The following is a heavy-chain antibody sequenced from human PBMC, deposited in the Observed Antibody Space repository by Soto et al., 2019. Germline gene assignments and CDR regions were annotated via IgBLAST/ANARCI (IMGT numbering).Heavy chain of an antibody. J-gene: IGHJ5*02. CDR2: INAGNGNT. V-gene: IGHV1-3*01. D-gene: IGHD3-10*01. CDR3: ARDRGWNNWFDP. Sequence: QVQLVQSGAEVKKPGASVKVSCKASGYTFTSYAMHWVRQAPGQRLEWMGWINAGNGNTKYSQKFQGRVTITRDTSASTAYMELSSLRFEDTAVYYCARDRGWNNWFDPWGQGTLVTVSS. CDR1: GYTFTSYA.